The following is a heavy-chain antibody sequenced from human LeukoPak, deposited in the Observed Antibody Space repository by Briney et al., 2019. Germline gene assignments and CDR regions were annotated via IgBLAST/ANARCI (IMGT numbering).Heavy chain of an antibody. J-gene: IGHJ4*02. CDR1: VFTVSSNY. Sequence: PGWSLRLSCAASVFTVSSNYMSWVRLAPGKGLEWVSVSYPNGDAYYADSLKGRFTISRDTSKNTMYLQMNSLSAGDPAVYYCASAYYGDYGGYWGQGTLVTVSS. V-gene: IGHV3-66*01. CDR3: ASAYYGDYGGY. CDR2: SYPNGDA. D-gene: IGHD4-17*01.